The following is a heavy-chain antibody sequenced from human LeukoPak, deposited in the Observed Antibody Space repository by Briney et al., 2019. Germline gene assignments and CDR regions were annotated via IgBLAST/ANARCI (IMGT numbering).Heavy chain of an antibody. J-gene: IGHJ5*02. V-gene: IGHV4-59*01. CDR1: GGSISSYY. D-gene: IGHD2-15*01. CDR2: IYYSGST. CDR3: ARGDCSVSGCHGGNWFDP. Sequence: SETLSLTCTVSGGSISSYYWSWIRQPPGKGLEWIGYIYYSGSTNYNPSLKSRVTISVDTSKNQFSLKLSSVTAADTAVYYCARGDCSVSGCHGGNWFDPWGQGTLVTVSS.